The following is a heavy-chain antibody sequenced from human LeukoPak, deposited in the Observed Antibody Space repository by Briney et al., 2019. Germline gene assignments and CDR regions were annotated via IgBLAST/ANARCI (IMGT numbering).Heavy chain of an antibody. CDR1: GGSISSYY. CDR2: IYYSGST. V-gene: IGHV4-59*08. Sequence: PSETLSLTCTVSGGSISSYYWSWIRQPPGKGLEWIGYIYYSGSTNYNPSLKSRVTISVDTSKNQFSLKLSSVTAADTAVYYCASGSIAAAGSGAFDIWGQGTMVTVSS. CDR3: ASGSIAAAGSGAFDI. D-gene: IGHD6-13*01. J-gene: IGHJ3*02.